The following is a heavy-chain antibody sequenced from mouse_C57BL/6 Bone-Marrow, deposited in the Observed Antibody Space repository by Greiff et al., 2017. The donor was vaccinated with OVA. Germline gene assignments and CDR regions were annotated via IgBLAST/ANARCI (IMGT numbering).Heavy chain of an antibody. J-gene: IGHJ3*01. CDR1: GYSITSGYD. V-gene: IGHV3-1*01. CDR2: ISYSGST. CDR3: ARDEGLRPWFAY. D-gene: IGHD2-4*01. Sequence: VQLKESGPGMVKPSQSLSLTCTVTGYSITSGYDWHWIRHFPGNKLEWMGYISYSGSTNYNPSLKSRISITHDTSKNHFFLKLNSVTTEDTATYYCARDEGLRPWFAYWGQGTLVTVSA.